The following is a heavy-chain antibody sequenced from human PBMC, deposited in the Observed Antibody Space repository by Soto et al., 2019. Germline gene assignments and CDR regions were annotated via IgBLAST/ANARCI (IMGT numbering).Heavy chain of an antibody. CDR1: GGSISSGDYY. CDR3: ARGDHYYYDSSGYYF. J-gene: IGHJ4*02. V-gene: IGHV4-30-4*01. D-gene: IGHD3-22*01. CDR2: IYYSGST. Sequence: PSETLSLTCTVSGGSISSGDYYWSWIRQPPGKGLEWIGYIYYSGSTYYNPSLKSRVTISVDTSKNQFSLKLSSVTAADTAVYYCARGDHYYYDSSGYYFWGQGTLVTVSS.